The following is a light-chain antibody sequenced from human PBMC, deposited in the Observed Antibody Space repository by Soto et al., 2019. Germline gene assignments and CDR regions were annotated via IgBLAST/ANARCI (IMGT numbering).Light chain of an antibody. J-gene: IGLJ1*01. Sequence: QYVLTQARSVSGCPGQSVTISCTGTSSDVGGYNYVSWYQQHPGKAPKVIIYDVSKRPSGVPDRFSGSKSGNSASLTISGLQAEDEADYHCCSYAGTYVFGTGTKVTVL. CDR3: CSYAGTYV. CDR2: DVS. CDR1: SSDVGGYNY. V-gene: IGLV2-11*01.